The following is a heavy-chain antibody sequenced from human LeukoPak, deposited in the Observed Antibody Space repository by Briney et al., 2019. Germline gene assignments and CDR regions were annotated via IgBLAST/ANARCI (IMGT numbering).Heavy chain of an antibody. CDR1: GGSISSYY. J-gene: IGHJ6*04. V-gene: IGHV4-59*01. D-gene: IGHD1-14*01. CDR2: IYYSGST. CDR3: ARNFPGRTEDV. Sequence: SETLSLTCTVSGGSISSYYWSWIRQPPGKGLEWIGYIYYSGSTNYNPSLKSRVTISVDTSKNQFSLKLSSVTAADTAVYYCARNFPGRTEDVWGKGTTVIVSS.